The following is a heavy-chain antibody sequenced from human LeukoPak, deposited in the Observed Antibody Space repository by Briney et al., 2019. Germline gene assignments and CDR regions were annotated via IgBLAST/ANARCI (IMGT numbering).Heavy chain of an antibody. D-gene: IGHD3-10*01. V-gene: IGHV1-8*01. Sequence: ASVKVSCKASGYTFTSYDINWVRQATGQGLEWMGWMNPNSGNTGYAQKFQGRVTMTRNTSISTAYMELSSLRAEDTAVYYCARYYGSGSANRFDPWGQGTLVTVSS. CDR2: MNPNSGNT. J-gene: IGHJ5*02. CDR3: ARYYGSGSANRFDP. CDR1: GYTFTSYD.